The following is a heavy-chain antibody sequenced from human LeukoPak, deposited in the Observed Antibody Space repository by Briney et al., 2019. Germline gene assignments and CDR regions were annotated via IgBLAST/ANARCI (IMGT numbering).Heavy chain of an antibody. D-gene: IGHD3-10*01. CDR3: AKDRAVTMVRGVGPDL. J-gene: IGHJ2*01. Sequence: PGGSLRLSCAASGVTFSSYGMHWVRKAPGKGLEWVAFIRYDGSNKYYADSVKGRFTISRDNSKNTLYLQMNSLRAEDTAVYYCAKDRAVTMVRGVGPDLWGRGTLVTVSS. V-gene: IGHV3-30*02. CDR1: GVTFSSYG. CDR2: IRYDGSNK.